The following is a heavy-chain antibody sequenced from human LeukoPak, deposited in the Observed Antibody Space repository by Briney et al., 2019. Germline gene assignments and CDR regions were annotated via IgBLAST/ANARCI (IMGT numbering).Heavy chain of an antibody. D-gene: IGHD1-7*01. CDR1: GGSISSYY. J-gene: IGHJ4*02. CDR2: IDYSGKA. V-gene: IGHV4-59*06. CDR3: ARTRKGVPRFDY. Sequence: SETLSLTCTVSGGSISSYYWSWIRQHPGKGLEWIGYIDYSGKAYYSPSLRSRVTISVDTSKDQFSLKLTSVTAADTAVYYCARTRKGVPRFDYWGQGTLLTVSS.